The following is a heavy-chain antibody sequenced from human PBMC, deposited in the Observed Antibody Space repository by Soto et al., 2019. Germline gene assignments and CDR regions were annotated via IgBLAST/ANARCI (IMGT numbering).Heavy chain of an antibody. Sequence: ASVKVSCKASGGTFSSYAITWVRQAPGQGLEWMGGIIPIFGTANYAQKFQGRVTITADESTSTAYTELSSLRSEDTAVYYCARGPGGPDGPGDYWGQGTLVTVSS. CDR2: IIPIFGTA. V-gene: IGHV1-69*13. CDR1: GGTFSSYA. J-gene: IGHJ4*02. D-gene: IGHD2-15*01. CDR3: ARGPGGPDGPGDY.